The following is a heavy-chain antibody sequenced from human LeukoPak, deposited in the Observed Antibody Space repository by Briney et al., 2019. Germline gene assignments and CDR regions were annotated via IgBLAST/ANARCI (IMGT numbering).Heavy chain of an antibody. CDR2: IYASGST. CDR1: GDSISSYY. Sequence: PPETLSLTCTVSGDSISSYYWSWIRQPAGKGLEWIGRIYASGSTNYNPSLKSRVTMSLDTSKNQFSLNLSSVTAADTAVYYCARKALPGNWFDPWGQGTLVTVSS. V-gene: IGHV4-4*07. J-gene: IGHJ5*02. CDR3: ARKALPGNWFDP.